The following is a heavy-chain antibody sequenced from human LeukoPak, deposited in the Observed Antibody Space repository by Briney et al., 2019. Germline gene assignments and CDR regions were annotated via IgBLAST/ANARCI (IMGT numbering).Heavy chain of an antibody. CDR3: ARDRAEGKTWVEFDP. CDR1: GFIVNSYA. V-gene: IGHV3-66*02. J-gene: IGHJ5*02. CDR2: IYSDGVT. Sequence: GGSLRLPCAASGFIVNSYAMSWVRQAPGKGLAWVSLIYSDGVTQYADSVKGRFTISRDNSKNTLYLQMNSLRDEDTAVYFCARDRAEGKTWVEFDPWGQGTLVTVSS.